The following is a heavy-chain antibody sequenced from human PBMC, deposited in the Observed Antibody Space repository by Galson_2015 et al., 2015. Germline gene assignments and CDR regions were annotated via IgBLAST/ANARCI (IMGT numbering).Heavy chain of an antibody. Sequence: ETLSLTCAVFGSSFSDYSWSWIRQPPGEGLEWIGEINRSGGTHYNPSLKSPVIISVNMSKNQLSLKLRSVTAAYTAVYYCARAVPCHYESSGYYVVYYWGHGTRVTVSS. J-gene: IGHJ4*01. CDR3: ARAVPCHYESSGYYVVYY. CDR1: GSSFSDYS. V-gene: IGHV4-34*01. D-gene: IGHD3-22*01. CDR2: INRSGGT.